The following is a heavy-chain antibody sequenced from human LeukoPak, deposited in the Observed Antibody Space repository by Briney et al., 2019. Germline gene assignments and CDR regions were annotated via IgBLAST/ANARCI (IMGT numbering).Heavy chain of an antibody. CDR3: ARTRDGYNYDAFDI. Sequence: GASVKVSCKASGYTFTGYYMHWVRQAPGQGLEWMGRINPNSGGTNYAQKFQGRVTMTRDTSISTAYMELSRLRSDDTAVYYCARTRDGYNYDAFDIWGQGTMVTVSS. CDR1: GYTFTGYY. CDR2: INPNSGGT. V-gene: IGHV1-2*06. D-gene: IGHD5-24*01. J-gene: IGHJ3*02.